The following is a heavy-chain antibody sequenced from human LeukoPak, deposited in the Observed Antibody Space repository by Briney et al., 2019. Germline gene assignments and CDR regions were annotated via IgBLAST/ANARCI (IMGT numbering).Heavy chain of an antibody. J-gene: IGHJ4*02. CDR3: ARLPGYCSGGSCWNFDY. CDR1: GYSFTSYW. Sequence: GESLKISCKGSGYSFTSYWITWVRPMPGKGLEWMGRIDPSDSYTNYSPSFQGHVTISADKSISTAYLQWSSLKASDTAMYYCARLPGYCSGGSCWNFDYWGQGTLVTVSS. D-gene: IGHD2-15*01. CDR2: IDPSDSYT. V-gene: IGHV5-10-1*01.